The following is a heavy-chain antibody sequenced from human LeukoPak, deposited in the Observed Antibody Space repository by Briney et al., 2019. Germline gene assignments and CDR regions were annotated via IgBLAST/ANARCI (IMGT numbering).Heavy chain of an antibody. V-gene: IGHV4-59*01. Sequence: LRLSCAASGFTFSSYSMNWVRQAPGKGLEWIGYIYYSGTTNYNPSLKSRVTISVDTSKNQFSLKLSSVTAADTAVYYCARGVYIAAAQYGYWGQGTLVTVSS. CDR3: ARGVYIAAAQYGY. J-gene: IGHJ4*02. CDR1: GFTFSSYS. CDR2: IYYSGTT. D-gene: IGHD6-13*01.